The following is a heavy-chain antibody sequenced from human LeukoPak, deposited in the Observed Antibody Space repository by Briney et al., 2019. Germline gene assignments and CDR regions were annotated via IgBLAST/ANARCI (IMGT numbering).Heavy chain of an antibody. Sequence: PSVKLSCNASGYSFTGYYLNLVRQPPGQGLEWMGWINPNSGDTNYRQQFQGRVTMTRDTSITTAYMELSRLRTGDTAVDHCTRDLLGGSGTFDPWGQGTLVTVSS. V-gene: IGHV1-2*02. CDR2: INPNSGDT. CDR3: TRDLLGGSGTFDP. CDR1: GYSFTGYY. D-gene: IGHD3-10*01. J-gene: IGHJ5*02.